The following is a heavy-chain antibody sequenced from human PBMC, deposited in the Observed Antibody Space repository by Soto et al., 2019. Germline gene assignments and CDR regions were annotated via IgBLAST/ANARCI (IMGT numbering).Heavy chain of an antibody. CDR2: INAGNGNT. CDR3: ARAEGVGFVCP. CDR1: GYTFTSYA. D-gene: IGHD3-16*01. J-gene: IGHJ5*02. V-gene: IGHV1-3*01. Sequence: ASVKVSCKASGYTFTSYAMHWVRQAPGQRLEWMGWINAGNGNTKYSQKFQGRVTITRDTAASTAYMELSSLRSEDTAVYYCARAEGVGFVCPWGQGTLVTVSS.